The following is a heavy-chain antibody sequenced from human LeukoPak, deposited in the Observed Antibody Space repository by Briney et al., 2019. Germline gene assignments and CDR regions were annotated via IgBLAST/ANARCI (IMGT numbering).Heavy chain of an antibody. D-gene: IGHD6-19*01. J-gene: IGHJ4*02. CDR1: GFTFSSYA. V-gene: IGHV3-64*01. CDR2: ISSNGGST. CDR3: ARGSGWITDY. Sequence: GGSLRLSWAASGFTFSSYAMHWVRQAPGKGLEYVSAISSNGGSTYYANSVKGRFTISRDNAKNSLYLQMNSLRAEDTAVYYCARGSGWITDYWGQGNMVTVSS.